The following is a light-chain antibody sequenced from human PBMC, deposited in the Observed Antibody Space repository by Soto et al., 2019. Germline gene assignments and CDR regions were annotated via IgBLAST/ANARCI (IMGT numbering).Light chain of an antibody. CDR3: SSYRSSSTPKVV. CDR1: SSDVGGYNY. V-gene: IGLV2-14*03. CDR2: DVS. J-gene: IGLJ2*01. Sequence: QSALTQPASVSGSPGQSITISCTGTSSDVGGYNYVSWYQHHPGRAPQLMIYDVSDRPSGVSSRFSGSKSGNTASLTISGLQAEDEADYYCSSYRSSSTPKVVFGGGTKLTVL.